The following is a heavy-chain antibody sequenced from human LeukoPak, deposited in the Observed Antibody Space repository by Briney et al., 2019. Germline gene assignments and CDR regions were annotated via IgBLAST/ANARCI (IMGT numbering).Heavy chain of an antibody. CDR3: ARAMHGVTMVDY. CDR1: GFTFSSYA. V-gene: IGHV3-20*04. Sequence: GGSLRLSCAASGFTFSSYAMSWVRQAPGKGLEWVSGINWNGGSTGYADSVKGRFTISRDNAKNSLYLQMNSLRAEDTALYYCARAMHGVTMVDYWGQGTLVTVSS. J-gene: IGHJ4*02. D-gene: IGHD3-10*01. CDR2: INWNGGST.